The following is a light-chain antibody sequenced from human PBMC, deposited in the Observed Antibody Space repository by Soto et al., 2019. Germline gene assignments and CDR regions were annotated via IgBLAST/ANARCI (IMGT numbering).Light chain of an antibody. CDR2: LNSVGSH. J-gene: IGLJ3*02. CDR3: QTWGTGSWV. CDR1: SGNGSYA. Sequence: QSVLTQSPSASASLGAPANLTSTLSSGNGSYAIAWHQQQPEKGPRYLMKLNSVGSHSKGDGIPDRFSGSSSGAERYLTISSLQSEDEADYYCQTWGTGSWVFGGGTKLTVL. V-gene: IGLV4-69*01.